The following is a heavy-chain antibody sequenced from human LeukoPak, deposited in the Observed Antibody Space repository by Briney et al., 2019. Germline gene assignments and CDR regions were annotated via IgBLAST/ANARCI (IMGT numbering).Heavy chain of an antibody. Sequence: GGSLRLSCAVSGFSINNYWMTWYRQAPGKGLECVAHIKGDASEKYYLDSVKGRFTISRDNAKNSLYLQMDSLRAEDTAVYYCARQAGVTWGQGTLVTVSS. J-gene: IGHJ5*02. CDR3: ARQAGVT. V-gene: IGHV3-7*01. D-gene: IGHD6-19*01. CDR1: GFSINNYW. CDR2: IKGDASEK.